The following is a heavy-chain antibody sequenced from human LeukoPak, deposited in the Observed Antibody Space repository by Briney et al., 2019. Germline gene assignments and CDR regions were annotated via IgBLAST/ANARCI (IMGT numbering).Heavy chain of an antibody. V-gene: IGHV1-24*01. CDR3: ATVGYSGSYYFDY. D-gene: IGHD1-26*01. CDR1: GYTLTELS. Sequence: GASVKVSCKVSGYTLTELSMHWVRQAPGKGLEWMGGFDSEDGETIYAQKFQGRVTMTEDTSTDTAYMELSSLRSEDTAVYYCATVGYSGSYYFDYWGQGTLVAVSS. J-gene: IGHJ4*02. CDR2: FDSEDGET.